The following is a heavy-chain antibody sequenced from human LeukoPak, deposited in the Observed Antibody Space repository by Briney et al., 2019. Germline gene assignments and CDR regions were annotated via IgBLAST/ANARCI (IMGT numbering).Heavy chain of an antibody. Sequence: ASVKVSCKASGYTFTSYGISWVRQAPGQGLEWMGWISAYNGNTNYAQKLQGRVTMTTDTSTSTAYMELRSLRSDDTAVYYCARAPRDIVVVPAIFDYWGQGTLVTVSS. CDR3: ARAPRDIVVVPAIFDY. CDR1: GYTFTSYG. V-gene: IGHV1-18*01. D-gene: IGHD2-2*01. J-gene: IGHJ4*02. CDR2: ISAYNGNT.